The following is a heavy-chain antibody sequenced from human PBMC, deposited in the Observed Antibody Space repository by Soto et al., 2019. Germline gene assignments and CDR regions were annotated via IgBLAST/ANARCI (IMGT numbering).Heavy chain of an antibody. CDR3: ASQKLDVPAYFDY. J-gene: IGHJ4*02. CDR1: GGCSNNNYYY. CDR2: VSFTGTT. D-gene: IGHD1-1*01. V-gene: IGHV4-39*01. Sequence: SETLSLTFSVSGGCSNNNYYYWGWVRQPPGKGLEWIGSVSFTGTTYYSPSLKSRVTTSIDTSRNQFSLKLTSVTAADTAVYYCASQKLDVPAYFDYWGQRTLVTVS.